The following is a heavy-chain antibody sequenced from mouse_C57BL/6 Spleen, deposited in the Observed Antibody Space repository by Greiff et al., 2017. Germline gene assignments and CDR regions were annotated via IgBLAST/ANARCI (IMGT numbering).Heavy chain of an antibody. CDR1: GFTFSSYA. CDR2: ISDGGSYT. Sequence: EVHLVESGGGLVKPGGSLKLSCAASGFTFSSYAMSWVRQTPEKRLEWVATISDGGSYTYYPDNVKGRFTISRDNAKNNLYLQMSHLKSEDTAMYYCARGDYYGSRTGYFDVWGTGTTVTVSS. CDR3: ARGDYYGSRTGYFDV. D-gene: IGHD1-1*01. J-gene: IGHJ1*03. V-gene: IGHV5-4*01.